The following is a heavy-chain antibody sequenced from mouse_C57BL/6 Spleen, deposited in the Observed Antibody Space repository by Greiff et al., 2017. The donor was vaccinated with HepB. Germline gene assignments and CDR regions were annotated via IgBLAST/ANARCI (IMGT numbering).Heavy chain of an antibody. Sequence: QVQLQQSGPGLVQPSQSLSITCTVSGFSLTSYGVHWVRQSPGKGLEWLGVIWSGGSTDYNAAFLSRLSISKDNSKSQVFFKMNSLQADDTAIYYCARTPYYYGSSYGAMDYWGQGTSVTVSS. J-gene: IGHJ4*01. D-gene: IGHD1-1*01. CDR2: IWSGGST. CDR3: ARTPYYYGSSYGAMDY. CDR1: GFSLTSYG. V-gene: IGHV2-2*01.